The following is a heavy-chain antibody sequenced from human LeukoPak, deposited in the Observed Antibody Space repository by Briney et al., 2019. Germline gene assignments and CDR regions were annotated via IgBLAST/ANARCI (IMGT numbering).Heavy chain of an antibody. CDR3: AREFQNNTIFGVVNRFDP. V-gene: IGHV3-30*04. J-gene: IGHJ5*02. CDR1: GFTFSSYA. Sequence: GGSLRLSCAASGFTFSSYAMHWVRQAPGKGLEWVAVISYDGSNKYYADSVKGRFTISRDNSKNTLYLQMNSLRAEDTAVYYCAREFQNNTIFGVVNRFDPWGQGTLVTVSS. CDR2: ISYDGSNK. D-gene: IGHD3-3*01.